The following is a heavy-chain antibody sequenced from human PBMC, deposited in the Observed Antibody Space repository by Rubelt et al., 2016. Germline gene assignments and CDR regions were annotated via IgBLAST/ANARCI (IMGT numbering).Heavy chain of an antibody. V-gene: IGHV4-39*01. CDR2: INDSGST. D-gene: IGHD3-10*01. J-gene: IGHJ2*01. Sequence: QVHLQQWGAGLLKPSETLSLTCTVSGVSITSRNYYWVWIRQPPGKGLEWIGEINDSGSTNYNPSLKSRVTISVDTSKNQFSLKMSSVTAADTAVYYCARHRFSSAPGGFRYFDLWGRGALVSVSS. CDR1: GVSITSRNYY. CDR3: ARHRFSSAPGGFRYFDL.